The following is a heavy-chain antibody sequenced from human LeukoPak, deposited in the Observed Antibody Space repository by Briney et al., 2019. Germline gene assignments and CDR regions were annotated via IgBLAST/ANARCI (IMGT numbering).Heavy chain of an antibody. CDR3: AKRYSGSSGLYNFDY. Sequence: GGSLRLSCAASGFTFSCYAMTWVRQPPGKGLEGVSSITGSTGSTYYADSVKGRFTISRDNSKNTLYLQMNSLRAEDTAVYYCAKRYSGSSGLYNFDYWGQGTLVTVSS. V-gene: IGHV3-23*01. D-gene: IGHD1-26*01. J-gene: IGHJ4*02. CDR2: ITGSTGST. CDR1: GFTFSCYA.